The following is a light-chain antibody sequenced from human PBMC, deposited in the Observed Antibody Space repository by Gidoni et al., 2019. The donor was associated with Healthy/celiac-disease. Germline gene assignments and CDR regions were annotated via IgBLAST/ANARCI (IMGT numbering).Light chain of an antibody. V-gene: IGLV1-40*01. J-gene: IGLJ3*02. Sequence: QSVLTQPPSVSGAPGHRFTISCTGSSSNIGAGYDVHWYQQLPGTAPKLLIYGNSNRPSGVPDRFSGSKSGTSASLAITGLQAEDEADYYCQSYDSSLSGSKVFGGGTKLTVL. CDR3: QSYDSSLSGSKV. CDR1: SSNIGAGYD. CDR2: GNS.